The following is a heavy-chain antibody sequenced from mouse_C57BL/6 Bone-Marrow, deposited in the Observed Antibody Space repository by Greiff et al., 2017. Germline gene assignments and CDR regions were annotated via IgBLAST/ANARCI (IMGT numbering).Heavy chain of an antibody. CDR1: GYTFTDYY. J-gene: IGHJ4*01. CDR3: ARWDDGYYGGAMDY. V-gene: IGHV1-26*01. CDR2: INPNNGGT. D-gene: IGHD2-3*01. Sequence: EVQLQQSGPELVKPGASVKISCKASGYTFTDYYMNWVKQSHGKSLEWIGDINPNNGGTSYNQKFKGKATLTVDKSSSTAYMELRSLTSEDSAVYYCARWDDGYYGGAMDYWGQGTSVTVSS.